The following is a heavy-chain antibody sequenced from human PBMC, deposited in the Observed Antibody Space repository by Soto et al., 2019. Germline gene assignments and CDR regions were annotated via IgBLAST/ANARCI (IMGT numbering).Heavy chain of an antibody. D-gene: IGHD3-16*02. V-gene: IGHV1-69*13. CDR1: VGTFSSYA. CDR2: IIPIFGTA. CDR3: ARGGLRLGELSPDAFDI. Sequence: SVKVSCEASVGTFSSYAISLVRQAPGQGLEWMGGIIPIFGTANYAQKFQGRVTITADESTRTAYMELSSLRSEDTAVYYCARGGLRLGELSPDAFDIWGQGTMVTGSS. J-gene: IGHJ3*02.